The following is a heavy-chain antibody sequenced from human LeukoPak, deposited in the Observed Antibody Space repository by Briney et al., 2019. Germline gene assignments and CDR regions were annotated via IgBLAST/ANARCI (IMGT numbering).Heavy chain of an antibody. CDR1: GFTFSSYG. Sequence: GGSLRLSCAASGFTFSSYGMHWVRQAPGKGLEWVAVISYDGSNKYYADSVKGRFTISRDNSKNTLYLQMNSLRAEDTAVYYCAKPTNPGYSSSWLFDYWGQGTLVTVSS. J-gene: IGHJ4*02. CDR3: AKPTNPGYSSSWLFDY. D-gene: IGHD6-13*01. V-gene: IGHV3-30*18. CDR2: ISYDGSNK.